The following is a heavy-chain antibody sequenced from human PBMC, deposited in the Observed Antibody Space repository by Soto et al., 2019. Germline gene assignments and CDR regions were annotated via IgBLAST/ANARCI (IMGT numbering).Heavy chain of an antibody. CDR1: GYSFTSYW. Sequence: GESLKISCKGSGYSFTSYWISWVRQMPGKGLEWMGRIDPSDSYTNYSPSFQGHVTISADKSISTAYLQWSSLKASDTAMYYCARLAYYYDSNPMYYYYYGMDVWGQGTTVTVSS. J-gene: IGHJ6*02. CDR2: IDPSDSYT. V-gene: IGHV5-10-1*01. D-gene: IGHD3-22*01. CDR3: ARLAYYYDSNPMYYYYYGMDV.